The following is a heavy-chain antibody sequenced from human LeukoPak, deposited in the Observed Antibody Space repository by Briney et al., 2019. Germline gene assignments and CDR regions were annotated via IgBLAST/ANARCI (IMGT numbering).Heavy chain of an antibody. CDR1: AFTFSSYS. CDR3: ARLPMYDILTGYSFYWYFDL. Sequence: GGSLSLSSAASAFTFSSYSMNWLRQAPGKGLEWVSYISSSSRTIYYAESVKGRFTISRDNAKNSLYLQMNSLRAEDTAVYYCARLPMYDILTGYSFYWYFDLWGRGPLVTVSS. J-gene: IGHJ2*01. CDR2: ISSSSRTI. V-gene: IGHV3-48*01. D-gene: IGHD3-9*01.